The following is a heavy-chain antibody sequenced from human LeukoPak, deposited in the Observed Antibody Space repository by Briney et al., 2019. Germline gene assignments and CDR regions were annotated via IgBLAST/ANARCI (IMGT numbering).Heavy chain of an antibody. V-gene: IGHV3-23*01. Sequence: QSGGSLRLSCAASGFTFSSYAMSWVRQAPGKGLEWVSGISGSGGSTYYADSVKGRFTISRDNSKNTLYLQMNSLRAEDTAVYYCAKDLYSFGPFDYWGQGTLVTVSS. CDR2: ISGSGGST. D-gene: IGHD5-18*01. CDR3: AKDLYSFGPFDY. CDR1: GFTFSSYA. J-gene: IGHJ4*02.